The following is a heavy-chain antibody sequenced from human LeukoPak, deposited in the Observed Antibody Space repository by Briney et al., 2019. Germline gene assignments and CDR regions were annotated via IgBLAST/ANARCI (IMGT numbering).Heavy chain of an antibody. V-gene: IGHV4-34*01. J-gene: IGHJ4*02. CDR3: ARGNSSSWYGDSFDY. CDR2: INHSGST. D-gene: IGHD6-13*01. CDR1: GGSFCSYY. Sequence: NPSETLSLTCAVYGGSFCSYYWSWIRQPPGKGLEWIGEINHSGSTNYNPSLKSRVTISVDTSKNQFSLKLSSVTAADTAVYYCARGNSSSWYGDSFDYWGQGTLVTVS.